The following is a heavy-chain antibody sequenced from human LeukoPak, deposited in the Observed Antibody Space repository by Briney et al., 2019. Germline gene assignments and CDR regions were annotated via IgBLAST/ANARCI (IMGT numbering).Heavy chain of an antibody. CDR3: AAWPGSDYVYDY. J-gene: IGHJ4*02. D-gene: IGHD4-17*01. CDR1: GGSISSGDYY. CDR2: IYHSGST. V-gene: IGHV4-39*07. Sequence: PSETLSLTCTVSGGSISSGDYYWSWIRQPPGKGLEWIGEIYHSGSTNYNPSLKSRVTISVDKSKNQFSLKLSSVTAADTAVYYCAAWPGSDYVYDYWGQGTLVTVSS.